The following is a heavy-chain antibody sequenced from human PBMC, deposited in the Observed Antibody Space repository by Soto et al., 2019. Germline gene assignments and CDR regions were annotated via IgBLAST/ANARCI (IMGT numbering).Heavy chain of an antibody. D-gene: IGHD6-19*01. V-gene: IGHV1-46*01. CDR1: GYTFTSYY. CDR2: IKPSGGST. CDR3: ARCGIAVVSNYYHYGMDV. Sequence: ASVKVSCKASGYTFTSYYMHWVRQAPGQGLEWMGIIKPSGGSTSYAQKFQGRVTMTRDTSTSTVYMELSSLRSEDTAVYYCARCGIAVVSNYYHYGMDVWGQGTTVTVSS. J-gene: IGHJ6*02.